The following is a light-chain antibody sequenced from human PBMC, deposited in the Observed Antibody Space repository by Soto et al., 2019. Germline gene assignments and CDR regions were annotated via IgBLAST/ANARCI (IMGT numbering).Light chain of an antibody. CDR3: QQYNSYWT. V-gene: IGKV1-5*03. CDR1: QSFSTW. Sequence: DIQMTPSPSTLSASVGDRVTITCRASQSFSTWLAWYQQKPGKAPKLLIYKASNLETGVPSRFSGSGSGTEFTLTISSLQPDDFATYYCQQYNSYWTFGQGTKGDIK. J-gene: IGKJ1*01. CDR2: KAS.